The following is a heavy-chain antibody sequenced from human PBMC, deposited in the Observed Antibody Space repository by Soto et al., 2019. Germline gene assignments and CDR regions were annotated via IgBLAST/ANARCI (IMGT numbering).Heavy chain of an antibody. CDR3: ASQYCSSTSCGYYYYYMDV. J-gene: IGHJ6*03. CDR2: INPSGGST. Sequence: ASVKVSCKASGYTFTSYYMHWLRQAPGQGLEWMGIINPSGGSTSYAQKFQGRVTLTRDTSTSTVYMELSSLRSEDTAVYYCASQYCSSTSCGYYYYYMDVWGKGTTVTVSS. D-gene: IGHD2-2*01. CDR1: GYTFTSYY. V-gene: IGHV1-46*03.